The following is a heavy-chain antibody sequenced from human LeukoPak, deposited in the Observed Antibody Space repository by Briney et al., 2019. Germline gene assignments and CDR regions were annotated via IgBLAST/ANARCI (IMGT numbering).Heavy chain of an antibody. CDR3: ARSTEYSSGWYGSGEHQGHYYYGMDV. V-gene: IGHV3-21*01. J-gene: IGHJ6*02. Sequence: GGSLRLSCAASGFTFSSYSMNWARQAPGKGLEWVSSISSSSSYIYYADSVKGRFTISRDNAKNSLYLQMNSLRAEDTAVYYCARSTEYSSGWYGSGEHQGHYYYGMDVWGQGTTVTVSS. CDR1: GFTFSSYS. D-gene: IGHD6-19*01. CDR2: ISSSSSYI.